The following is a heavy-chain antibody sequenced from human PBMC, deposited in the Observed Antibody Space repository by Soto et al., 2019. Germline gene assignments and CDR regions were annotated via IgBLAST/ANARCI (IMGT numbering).Heavy chain of an antibody. D-gene: IGHD6-13*01. CDR2: IWYDGSNK. CDR1: GFTFSSYG. J-gene: IGHJ4*02. Sequence: QVQLVESGGGVVQPGRSLRLSCAASGFTFSSYGMHWVRQAPGKGLEWVAVIWYDGSNKYYADSVKGRFTISRDNYKNPRYLQMNSLRAEDTAVYYCARDGAAAGIKWGQGTLVTVSS. CDR3: ARDGAAAGIK. V-gene: IGHV3-33*01.